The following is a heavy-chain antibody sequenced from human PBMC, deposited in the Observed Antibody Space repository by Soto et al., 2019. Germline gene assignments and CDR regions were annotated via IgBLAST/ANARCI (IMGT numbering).Heavy chain of an antibody. CDR1: GGTFSSYA. D-gene: IGHD2-2*01. V-gene: IGHV1-69*01. J-gene: IGHJ6*02. CDR2: IIPISDTT. Sequence: QVQLVQSGAEVKKPGSSVKVSCKASGGTFSSYAISWVRQAPGQGLEWMGGIIPISDTTNYAQKFQGRVTITADESTSTAYRELSSLRSEYTAVYYCARSQGSSTSLEIYYYYYYGMDVWGQGTTVTVSS. CDR3: ARSQGSSTSLEIYYYYYYGMDV.